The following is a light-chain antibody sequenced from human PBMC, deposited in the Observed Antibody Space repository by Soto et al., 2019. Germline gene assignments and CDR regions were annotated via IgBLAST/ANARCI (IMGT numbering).Light chain of an antibody. CDR1: QGFXSY. CDR2: AQS. CDR3: QQRSKWPGCT. J-gene: IGKJ3*01. V-gene: IGKV3-11*01. Sequence: DIELTQSPATLSLSPGERANLYCRASQGFXSYLGWYQRKPGQAPRLLIXAQSNRATGIPARFIGSGSGKDFTLTISSLEPEYFSVYYCQQRSKWPGCTFGPGTKVDIK.